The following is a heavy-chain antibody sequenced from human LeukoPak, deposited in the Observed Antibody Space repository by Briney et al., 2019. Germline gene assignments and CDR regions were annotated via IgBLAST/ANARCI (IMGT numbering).Heavy chain of an antibody. V-gene: IGHV3-48*03. J-gene: IGHJ6*04. Sequence: GGSLRLSCAASGFTFSSYEMNWVRQAPGKGLEWVSYISSSGSTIYYADSVMGRFTISRDNAKNSLYLQMNSPRAEDTAVYYCAELGITMIGGVWGKGTTVTISS. CDR2: ISSSGSTI. D-gene: IGHD3-10*02. CDR1: GFTFSSYE. CDR3: AELGITMIGGV.